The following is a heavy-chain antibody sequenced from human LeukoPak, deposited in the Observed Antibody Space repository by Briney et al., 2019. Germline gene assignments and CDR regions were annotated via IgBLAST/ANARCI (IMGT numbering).Heavy chain of an antibody. CDR2: MSPNSGDT. J-gene: IGHJ5*02. CDR3: AKPAASETGEGS. CDR1: GYTFTNLD. Sequence: ASVKVSCKTSGYTFTNLDINWLRQAPGQGLEWMGWMSPNSGDTGYAQKFQGRVSMTRDISKSTAYMELSSLRSEDTAIYYCAKPAASETGEGSWGQGTLVTVSS. V-gene: IGHV1-8*01. D-gene: IGHD3-16*01.